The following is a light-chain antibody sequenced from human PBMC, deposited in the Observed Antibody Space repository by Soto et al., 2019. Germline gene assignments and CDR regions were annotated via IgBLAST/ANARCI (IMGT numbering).Light chain of an antibody. CDR2: AAS. CDR1: QSISSY. V-gene: IGKV1-39*01. Sequence: DIQMTQSPSSLSASVGDRVTITCRTSQSISSYLNWYQQKPGQAPRLLMYAASSLQSGVPSRFSGSGSETDFTLTISSLQPEDFATYYCLQSYSTVWTFGQGTKVEVK. J-gene: IGKJ1*01. CDR3: LQSYSTVWT.